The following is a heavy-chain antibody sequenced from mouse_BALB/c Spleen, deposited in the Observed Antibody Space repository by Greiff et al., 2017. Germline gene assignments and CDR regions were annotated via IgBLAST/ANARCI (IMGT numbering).Heavy chain of an antibody. D-gene: IGHD2-14*01. Sequence: EVQLQQSGPELVKPGASVKISCKASGYTFTDYNMHWVKQSHGKSLEWIGYIYPYNGGTGYNQKFKSKATLTVDNSSSTAYMELRSLTSEDSAVYYCARRYDEFAYWGQGTLVTVSA. CDR3: ARRYDEFAY. V-gene: IGHV1S29*02. CDR1: GYTFTDYN. J-gene: IGHJ3*01. CDR2: IYPYNGGT.